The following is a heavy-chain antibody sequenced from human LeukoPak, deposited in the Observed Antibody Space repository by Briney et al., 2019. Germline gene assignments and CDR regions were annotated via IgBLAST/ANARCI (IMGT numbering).Heavy chain of an antibody. D-gene: IGHD6-19*01. CDR1: GFTFSSYS. V-gene: IGHV3-21*01. J-gene: IGHJ4*02. Sequence: GGSLRLSCAASGFTFSSYSMNWVRQAPGKGLEWVSSISSSSSYIYYADSVKGRFTISRDNAKNSLYLQMNSLRAEDTAVYYCARVYEVAVAGGFDYWGQGTLVTVSS. CDR3: ARVYEVAVAGGFDY. CDR2: ISSSSSYI.